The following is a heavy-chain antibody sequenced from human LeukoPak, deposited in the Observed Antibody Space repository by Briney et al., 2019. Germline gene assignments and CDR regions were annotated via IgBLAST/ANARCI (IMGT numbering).Heavy chain of an antibody. D-gene: IGHD3-10*02. Sequence: ASVKVSCKASGYTLTSYGISWVRQAPGQGLEWMGWISAYNGNTNYAQKLQGRVTMTTDTSTSTAYMELRSLRSDDTAVYYCARDPPTYSLRGFTTLNWYFDLWGRGTLVTVSS. CDR2: ISAYNGNT. V-gene: IGHV1-18*01. CDR1: GYTLTSYG. CDR3: ARDPPTYSLRGFTTLNWYFDL. J-gene: IGHJ2*01.